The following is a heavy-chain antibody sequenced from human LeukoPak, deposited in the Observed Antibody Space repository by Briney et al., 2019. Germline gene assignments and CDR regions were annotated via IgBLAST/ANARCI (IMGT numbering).Heavy chain of an antibody. CDR2: INHSGST. D-gene: IGHD5-18*01. CDR3: ARGAAWIQLWRSYYFDY. CDR1: GGSFSGYY. V-gene: IGHV4-34*01. Sequence: PSETLSLTCAVYGGSFSGYYWSWIRQPPGKGLEGIGEINHSGSTNYNPSLKSRVTISVDTSKNQFSLKLSSVTAADTAVHYCARGAAWIQLWRSYYFDYWGQGTLVTVSS. J-gene: IGHJ4*02.